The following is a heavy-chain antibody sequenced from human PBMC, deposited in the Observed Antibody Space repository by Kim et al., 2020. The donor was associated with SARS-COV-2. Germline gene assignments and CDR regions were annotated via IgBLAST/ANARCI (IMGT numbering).Heavy chain of an antibody. CDR1: GYTFTSYG. D-gene: IGHD3-22*01. CDR3: ATTYYYDSSGSETYYYYYYGMDV. J-gene: IGHJ6*02. Sequence: ASVKVSCKASGYTFTSYGISWVRQAPGQGLEWMGWISAYNGNTNYAQKLQGRVTMTTDTSTSTAYMELRSLRSDDTAVYYCATTYYYDSSGSETYYYYYYGMDVWGQGTTVTVSS. V-gene: IGHV1-18*01. CDR2: ISAYNGNT.